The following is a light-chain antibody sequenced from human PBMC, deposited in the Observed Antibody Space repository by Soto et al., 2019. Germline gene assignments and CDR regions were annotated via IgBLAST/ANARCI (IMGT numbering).Light chain of an antibody. J-gene: IGKJ2*01. CDR1: QSVSSSF. CDR2: GAS. V-gene: IGKV3-20*01. CDR3: QHYGSSPRYT. Sequence: EIVLTQSPGTLSLSPGERATLSCRASQSVSSSFLAWYQQRPGQAPGVLIYGASSRATGIPDRFSGSGSGTDFTLTISRLEPEDFAVYYCQHYGSSPRYTFGQGTKVEIK.